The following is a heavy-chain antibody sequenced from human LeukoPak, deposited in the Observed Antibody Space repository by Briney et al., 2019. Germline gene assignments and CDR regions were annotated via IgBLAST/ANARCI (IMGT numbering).Heavy chain of an antibody. CDR3: ARGTGTGGGWFDP. J-gene: IGHJ5*02. D-gene: IGHD1-7*01. CDR2: INPNSGVT. V-gene: IGHV1-2*02. Sequence: ASVKVSCKASGYTFTDYYMHWVRQAPGQGLEWMGWINPNSGVTNYAQKFQGRVTMTRDTSISTAYMELSRLRSDDTAVYYCARGTGTGGGWFDPWGQGTLVTVSS. CDR1: GYTFTDYY.